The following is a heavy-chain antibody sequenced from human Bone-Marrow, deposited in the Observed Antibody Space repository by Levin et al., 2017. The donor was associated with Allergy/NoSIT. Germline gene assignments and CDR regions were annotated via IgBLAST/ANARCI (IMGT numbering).Heavy chain of an antibody. J-gene: IGHJ4*02. Sequence: GGSLRLSCKASGYTFTGYYMHWVRQAPGQGLEWMGWINPNSGGTNYAQKFQGRVTMTRDTSISTAYMELSRLRSDDTGVYYCARVIGGYCSGGSCYGQIAYFDYWGQGTLVTVSS. V-gene: IGHV1-2*02. CDR2: INPNSGGT. CDR1: GYTFTGYY. D-gene: IGHD2-15*01. CDR3: ARVIGGYCSGGSCYGQIAYFDY.